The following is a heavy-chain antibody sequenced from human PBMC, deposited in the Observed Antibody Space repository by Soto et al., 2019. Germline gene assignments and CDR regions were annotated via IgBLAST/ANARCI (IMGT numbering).Heavy chain of an antibody. CDR2: INHSGST. D-gene: IGHD4-17*01. Sequence: SETLSLTCAVYGGSFSGYYWSWIRQPPGKGLEWIGEINHSGSTNYNPSLKSRVTISVDTSKNQFSLKLSSVTAADTAVYYCARLTGGTVTGYYFDYWGQGTLVTVSS. CDR3: ARLTGGTVTGYYFDY. J-gene: IGHJ4*02. CDR1: GGSFSGYY. V-gene: IGHV4-34*01.